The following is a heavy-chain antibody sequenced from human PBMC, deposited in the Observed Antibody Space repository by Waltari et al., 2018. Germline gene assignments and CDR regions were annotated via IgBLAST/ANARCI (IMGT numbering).Heavy chain of an antibody. CDR1: GFTFKNYW. D-gene: IGHD3-16*02. CDR3: ARHGSYTFDS. CDR2: IKEDGSDK. Sequence: EVQLVESGGGLVQPGESLRLSCAASGFTFKNYWMGWGRQAPGQGLEWVASIKEDGSDKYYVDSVKDRFTISRDNAQDLLYLQMSSLRVEDTAVYFCARHGSYTFDSWGQGTLVSVSS. J-gene: IGHJ4*02. V-gene: IGHV3-7*01.